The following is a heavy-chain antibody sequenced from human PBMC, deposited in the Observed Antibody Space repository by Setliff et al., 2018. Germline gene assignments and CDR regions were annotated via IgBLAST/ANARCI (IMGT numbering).Heavy chain of an antibody. J-gene: IGHJ2*01. V-gene: IGHV4-39*01. CDR1: GGSISSSSYY. CDR3: ARLKSRNWGLWYFDP. Sequence: KLPETLSLPCTVSGGSISSSSYYWGWIRQPPGKGLEWIGSIYYSGSTYYNPSLKSRVTISVDTSKNQFSLKLSSVTAADTAVYYCARLKSRNWGLWYFDPWG. CDR2: IYYSGST. D-gene: IGHD7-27*01.